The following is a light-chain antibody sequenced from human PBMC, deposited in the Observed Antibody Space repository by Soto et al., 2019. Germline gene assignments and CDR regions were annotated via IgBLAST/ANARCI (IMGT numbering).Light chain of an antibody. CDR2: RNN. J-gene: IGLJ2*01. CDR3: TAWDDTLRGPL. Sequence: QSVLTQPPSASGTPGQRVTISCSGSRSNIGSNYVYWYQQLPGTAPKLLIYRNNQRPSGVPDRFSGSKSGPSASLAISGVRSEDEADYYCTAWDDTLRGPLFGGGTKVTVL. V-gene: IGLV1-47*01. CDR1: RSNIGSNY.